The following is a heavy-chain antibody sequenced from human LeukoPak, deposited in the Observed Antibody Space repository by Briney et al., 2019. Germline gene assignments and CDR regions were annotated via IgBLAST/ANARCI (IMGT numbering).Heavy chain of an antibody. J-gene: IGHJ4*02. CDR2: IQQDGSEK. Sequence: GESLRLSCAASGFTFKGYWMSWVRQAPGKGLEWVANIQQDGSEKKYVDSVKGRFTISRDNAKNSLYLQMDSLRAEDTAVYYCVRLRYTYGKNFDCWGQGTLVTVSS. D-gene: IGHD5-18*01. V-gene: IGHV3-7*01. CDR1: GFTFKGYW. CDR3: VRLRYTYGKNFDC.